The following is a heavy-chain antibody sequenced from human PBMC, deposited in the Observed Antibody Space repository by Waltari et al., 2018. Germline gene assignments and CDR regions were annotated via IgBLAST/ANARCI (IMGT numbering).Heavy chain of an antibody. V-gene: IGHV3-49*04. D-gene: IGHD3-3*01. J-gene: IGHJ4*02. CDR2: IRTKTYGGTT. Sequence: EVQLVESGGGLVQPGRSLTLSCLTSGFNFVDHAMSLVRQAPGKGLEWVGYIRTKTYGGTTEYAASVKGRFTISRDDSKTIAYLQMSSLKIEDTAVYYCTRDYDFWSGYPLLDYWGQGTLVTVSS. CDR3: TRDYDFWSGYPLLDY. CDR1: GFNFVDHA.